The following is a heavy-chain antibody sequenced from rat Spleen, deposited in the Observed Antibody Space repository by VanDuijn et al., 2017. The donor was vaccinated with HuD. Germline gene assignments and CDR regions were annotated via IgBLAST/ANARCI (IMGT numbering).Heavy chain of an antibody. Sequence: EVQLVESGGGLVQPGRSMKLSCAASGFTFSNYYMAWVRQAPKKGLEWVATISYDGSSTYYRDAVKGRFTISRDNAKSTLYLQMDSLRSEDTATYYCARHGTTEGIVSWAYWGQGTLVTVSS. D-gene: IGHD1-11*01. CDR2: ISYDGSST. CDR1: GFTFSNYY. J-gene: IGHJ3*01. CDR3: ARHGTTEGIVSWAY. V-gene: IGHV5-7*01.